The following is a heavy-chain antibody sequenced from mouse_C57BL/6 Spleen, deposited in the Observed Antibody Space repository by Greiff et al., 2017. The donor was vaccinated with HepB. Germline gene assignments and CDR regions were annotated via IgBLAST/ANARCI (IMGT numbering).Heavy chain of an antibody. CDR3: AREDGSRDGWYFDV. CDR1: GYSITSGYY. J-gene: IGHJ1*03. Sequence: EVQLQESGPGLVKPSQSLSLTCSVTGYSITSGYYWNWIRQFPGNKLEWMGYISYDGSNNYNPSLKNRISITRDTSKNQFFLKLNSVTTEDTATYYCAREDGSRDGWYFDVWGTGTTVTVSS. CDR2: ISYDGSN. D-gene: IGHD1-1*01. V-gene: IGHV3-6*01.